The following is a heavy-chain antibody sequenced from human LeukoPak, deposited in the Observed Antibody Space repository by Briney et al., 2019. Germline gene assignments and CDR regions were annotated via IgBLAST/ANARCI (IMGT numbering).Heavy chain of an antibody. V-gene: IGHV1-8*01. J-gene: IGHJ4*02. D-gene: IGHD3-10*01. CDR3: ATDLSGSGSYYPRY. CDR2: MNPNSGNT. CDR1: GYTFTSYD. Sequence: ASVKVSCKASGYTFTSYDINWVRQATGQGLEWMGWMNPNSGNTGYAQKFQGRVTMTEDTSTDTAYMELSSLRSEDTAVYYCATDLSGSGSYYPRYWGQGTLVTVSS.